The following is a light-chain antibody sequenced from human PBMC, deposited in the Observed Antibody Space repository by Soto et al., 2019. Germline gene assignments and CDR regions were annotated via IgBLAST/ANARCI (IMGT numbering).Light chain of an antibody. CDR2: AAS. CDR1: QGISSW. J-gene: IGKJ2*01. V-gene: IGKV1-12*01. CDR3: HQANRLPYP. Sequence: DIQMTQSPSSVSASVGDRVTITCRASQGISSWLAWYQQKPGNAPKLLIYAASSLQSGVPPRFSGRGSGTDFTLPLSSLQPEDFATYYCHQANRLPYPFGQGAKLEI.